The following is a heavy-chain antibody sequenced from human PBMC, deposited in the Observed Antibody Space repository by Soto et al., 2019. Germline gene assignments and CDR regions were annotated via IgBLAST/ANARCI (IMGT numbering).Heavy chain of an antibody. V-gene: IGHV1-69*02. CDR3: ARGGTVEDIVVVPAASGYYFDY. CDR2: IIPILGIA. Sequence: SVKVSCKASGGTFSSYTISWVRQAPGQGLEWMGRIIPILGIANYAQKFQGRVTITRDKSTSTAYMELSSLRSEDTAVYYCARGGTVEDIVVVPAASGYYFDYWGQGTLVTVSS. CDR1: GGTFSSYT. J-gene: IGHJ4*02. D-gene: IGHD2-2*01.